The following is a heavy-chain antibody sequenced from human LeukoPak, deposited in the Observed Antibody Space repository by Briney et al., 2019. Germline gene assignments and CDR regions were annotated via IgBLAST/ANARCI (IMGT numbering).Heavy chain of an antibody. CDR2: VYHSGST. CDR1: GGSISSSNW. D-gene: IGHD6-13*01. CDR3: AREGDTSSVGWFDP. V-gene: IGHV4-4*02. J-gene: IGHJ5*02. Sequence: PSGTLSLTCAVSGGSISSSNWWSWVRQPPGKGLEWTGSVYHSGSTYYNPSLKSRVTISVDTSKNQFSLKLSSVTAADTAVYYCAREGDTSSVGWFDPWGQGTLVTVSS.